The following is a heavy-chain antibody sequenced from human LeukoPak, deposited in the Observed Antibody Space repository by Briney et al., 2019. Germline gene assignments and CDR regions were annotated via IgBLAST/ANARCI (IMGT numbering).Heavy chain of an antibody. CDR2: ISYDGSNK. D-gene: IGHD2-2*02. Sequence: PGGSLRLSCAASGFTFSSYAMHWVRQAPGQGLEWVAVISYDGSNKYYADSVKGRFTISRDNSKNTLYLQMNSLRAEDTAVYSCARGYCTSSSCYNDYWGQGTLVTVSS. CDR3: ARGYCTSSSCYNDY. CDR1: GFTFSSYA. J-gene: IGHJ4*02. V-gene: IGHV3-30-3*01.